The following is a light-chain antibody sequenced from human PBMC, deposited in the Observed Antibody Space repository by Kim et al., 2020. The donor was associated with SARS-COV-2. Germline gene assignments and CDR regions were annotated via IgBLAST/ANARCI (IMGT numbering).Light chain of an antibody. Sequence: ASVRDRVTITCRASQSINTWLAWYQQKPGKAPNLLIYQASNLESGVPSRFSGSGSGTEFTLTISSLQPDDFATYYCQQYNTYLLTFGGGTKVDIK. J-gene: IGKJ4*01. CDR3: QQYNTYLLT. V-gene: IGKV1-5*03. CDR1: QSINTW. CDR2: QAS.